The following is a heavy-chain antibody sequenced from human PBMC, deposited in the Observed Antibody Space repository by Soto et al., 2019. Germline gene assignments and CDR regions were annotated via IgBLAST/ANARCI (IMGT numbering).Heavy chain of an antibody. CDR2: VSFDGNNR. V-gene: IGHV3-30*18. J-gene: IGHJ4*02. CDR1: GFTFSKYA. Sequence: QVQLVESGGGVVQPGRSLRLSCAASGFTFSKYAMYWVRQAPGRGPEWVAVVSFDGNNRFHADSVRDRFTISRDNSKSTLFLQMDSLRVEDTAVYYCVKSFFYDSSGYHYGLFDHWGQGALVTVSS. CDR3: VKSFFYDSSGYHYGLFDH. D-gene: IGHD3-22*01.